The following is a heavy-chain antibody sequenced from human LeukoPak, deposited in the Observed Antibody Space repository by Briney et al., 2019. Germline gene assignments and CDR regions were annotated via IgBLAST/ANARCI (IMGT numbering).Heavy chain of an antibody. J-gene: IGHJ4*02. Sequence: SETLSLTCSVSGASIRSYSWSWLRQPAGKGLEWIGRIHTSASTEYNPSLKSRVTMSVDTSKNQFSLKLNSVTAADTAVYYCARHGIVGATAFDYWGQGTLVTVSS. CDR3: ARHGIVGATAFDY. CDR2: IHTSAST. V-gene: IGHV4-4*07. CDR1: GASIRSYS. D-gene: IGHD1-26*01.